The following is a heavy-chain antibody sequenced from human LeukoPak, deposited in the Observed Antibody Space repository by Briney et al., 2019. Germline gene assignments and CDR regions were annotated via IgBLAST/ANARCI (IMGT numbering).Heavy chain of an antibody. D-gene: IGHD2-2*01. CDR2: IYYSGST. Sequence: PSETLSLTCTVSGGSISSGGYYWSWIRQHPGKGLEWIGYIYYSGSTYYNPSLKSRVTISVDTSKNQFSLKLSSVTAADTAVYYCARGLVVPAAMYYYYYGMDVWGQGTTVTVSS. J-gene: IGHJ6*02. V-gene: IGHV4-31*03. CDR1: GGSISSGGYY. CDR3: ARGLVVPAAMYYYYYGMDV.